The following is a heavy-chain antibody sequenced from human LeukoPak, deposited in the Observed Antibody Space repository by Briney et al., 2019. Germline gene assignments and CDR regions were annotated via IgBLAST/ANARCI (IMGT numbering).Heavy chain of an antibody. CDR1: GFTFSSYW. D-gene: IGHD6-13*01. Sequence: GGSLRLSCAASGFTFSSYWMSWVRQALGKGLEWVANIKQDGSEKYYVDSVKGRFTISRDNAKNSLYLQMNSLRAEDTAVYYCAREGSSGYDAFDIWGQGTMVTVSS. J-gene: IGHJ3*02. V-gene: IGHV3-7*01. CDR2: IKQDGSEK. CDR3: AREGSSGYDAFDI.